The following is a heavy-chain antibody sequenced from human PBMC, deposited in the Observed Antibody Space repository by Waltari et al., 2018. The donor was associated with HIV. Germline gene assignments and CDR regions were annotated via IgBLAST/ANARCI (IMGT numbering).Heavy chain of an antibody. J-gene: IGHJ4*02. V-gene: IGHV3-23*04. CDR1: GFAFNSYV. CDR3: AKGGGTVFGVATKWFDY. Sequence: EVQLVESGGGLVQPGGSLRLSCEASGFAFNSYVMSWVRQPPGKGLEWVSSIGGSGGSTDYAESVKGRFTIARDNSRKTVFLQVHTLTAEDTAVYYCAKGGGTVFGVATKWFDYWGQGTHVTVSS. CDR2: IGGSGGST. D-gene: IGHD3-3*01.